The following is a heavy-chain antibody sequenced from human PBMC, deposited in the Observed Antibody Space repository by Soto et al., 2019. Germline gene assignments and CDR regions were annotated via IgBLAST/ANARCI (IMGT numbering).Heavy chain of an antibody. CDR2: IYHSGST. V-gene: IGHV4-38-2*02. CDR3: ARDLVVVTADAFDI. D-gene: IGHD2-21*02. CDR1: GYSISSGYY. J-gene: IGHJ3*02. Sequence: SETLSLTCTVSGYSISSGYYWGWIRQPPGKGLEWIGSIYHSGSTYYNPSLKSRVTISVDTSKNQFSLKLSSVTAADTAVYYCARDLVVVTADAFDIWGQGTMVTVSS.